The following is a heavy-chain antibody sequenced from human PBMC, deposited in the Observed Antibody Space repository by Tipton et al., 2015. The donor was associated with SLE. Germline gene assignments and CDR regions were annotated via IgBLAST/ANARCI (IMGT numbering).Heavy chain of an antibody. J-gene: IGHJ5*02. V-gene: IGHV4-39*01. D-gene: IGHD3-3*01. CDR2: IYYSGST. CDR1: GGSISSISYY. CDR3: ARQNSHNYDFWRGWFDP. Sequence: TLSLTCTVSGGSISSISYYWGWIRQPPGKGLEWIGSIYYSGSTYYNPSLKSRVTISVDTSKNQFSLKLSSVTAADTAVYYCARQNSHNYDFWRGWFDPWGQGTLVTVSS.